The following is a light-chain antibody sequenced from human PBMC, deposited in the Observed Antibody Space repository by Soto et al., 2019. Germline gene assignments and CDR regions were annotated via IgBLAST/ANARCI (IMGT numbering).Light chain of an antibody. CDR1: QRGRTV. Sequence: EIVLTQSPATLSLSPGERATLSCGASQRGRTVLAWYQQKPGQAPRLLIYDASTRATDIPARFSGSWSCTDFTLTISNLESEDFRVYYCQQRTDWPTITFGQGTRLDI. CDR3: QQRTDWPTIT. CDR2: DAS. V-gene: IGKV3-11*01. J-gene: IGKJ5*01.